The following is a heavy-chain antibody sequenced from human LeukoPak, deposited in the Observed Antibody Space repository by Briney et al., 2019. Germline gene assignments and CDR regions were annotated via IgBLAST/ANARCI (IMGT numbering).Heavy chain of an antibody. CDR3: ARERRSGSYYVDY. V-gene: IGHV3-48*02. J-gene: IGHJ4*02. D-gene: IGHD1-26*01. Sequence: PGGSLRLSCAASGFTLSSYSMNWVRQAPGKGLEWVSYISSSSSTIYYADSVKGRFTISRDNAKNSLYLQMNSLRDEDTAVYYCARERRSGSYYVDYWGQGTLVTVSS. CDR2: ISSSSSTI. CDR1: GFTLSSYS.